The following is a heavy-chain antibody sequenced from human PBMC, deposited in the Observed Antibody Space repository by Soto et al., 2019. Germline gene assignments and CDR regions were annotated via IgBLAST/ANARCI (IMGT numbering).Heavy chain of an antibody. V-gene: IGHV3-9*01. CDR2: ISWNSGSI. CDR1: GFTFDDYA. Sequence: EVQLVESGGGLVQPGRSLRLSCAASGFTFDDYAMHWVRQAPGKGLEWVSGISWNSGSIGYADSVKGRFTISRDNAKNSLYLQMNSLRAEDTALYYCAKDRDIVVVPAAIGDAFDIWGQGTMVTFSS. J-gene: IGHJ3*02. D-gene: IGHD2-2*01. CDR3: AKDRDIVVVPAAIGDAFDI.